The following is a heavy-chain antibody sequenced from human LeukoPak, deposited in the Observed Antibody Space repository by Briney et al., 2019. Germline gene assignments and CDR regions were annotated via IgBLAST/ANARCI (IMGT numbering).Heavy chain of an antibody. CDR1: GFTFSSYG. V-gene: IGHV3-30*02. D-gene: IGHD3-22*01. CDR2: IRYDGSNK. Sequence: GGSLRLSCAASGFTFSSYGMHWVRQAPGKGLEWVAFIRYDGSNKYYADSVKGRFTISRDNAKNSLYLQMNSLRAEDTAVYYCARTGQYYDRVPGLDYWGQGTLVTVSS. CDR3: ARTGQYYDRVPGLDY. J-gene: IGHJ4*02.